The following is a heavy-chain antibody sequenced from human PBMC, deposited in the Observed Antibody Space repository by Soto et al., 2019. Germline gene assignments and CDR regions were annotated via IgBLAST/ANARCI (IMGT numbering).Heavy chain of an antibody. CDR3: ARDRATFDY. D-gene: IGHD1-26*01. J-gene: IGHJ4*02. Sequence: XVSLRLSCAASGFTFTSYAMSWVRLTPGKGLEWVSAISGSGSNTFYADSVRGRFTISRDNSKNTVFLQMNNLRAEDTAVYFCARDRATFDYSGQGTRVTVSS. CDR1: GFTFTSYA. CDR2: ISGSGSNT. V-gene: IGHV3-23*01.